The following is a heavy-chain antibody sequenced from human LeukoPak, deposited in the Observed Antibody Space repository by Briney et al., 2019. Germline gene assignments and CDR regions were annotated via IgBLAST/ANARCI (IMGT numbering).Heavy chain of an antibody. CDR3: ATYTAYRGDF. CDR2: IHTSGIT. J-gene: IGHJ4*02. V-gene: IGHV4-59*10. Sequence: SETLSLTCAVSGGSLSSFHWSWIRQPAGKGLEWIGHIHTSGITNFNPSLKSRATMSIDTSKNQFSLKLSSVTAADTAIYYCATYTAYRGDFWGQGTLVTVSS. CDR1: GGSLSSFH. D-gene: IGHD3-16*01.